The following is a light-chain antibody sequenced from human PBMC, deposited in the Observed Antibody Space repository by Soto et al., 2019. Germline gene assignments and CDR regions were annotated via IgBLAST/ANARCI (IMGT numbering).Light chain of an antibody. J-gene: IGLJ1*01. Sequence: QSALTQPDSVSGPPGQSIAISCTGTSSDIGRYNHVSWYQQHPGKAPKLVIYEVANRPSGVSNRFSGSKSGNTASLIITGLQADDEADYYCSAFGGSGFFGTGTKVTVL. V-gene: IGLV2-14*01. CDR3: SAFGGSGF. CDR2: EVA. CDR1: SSDIGRYNH.